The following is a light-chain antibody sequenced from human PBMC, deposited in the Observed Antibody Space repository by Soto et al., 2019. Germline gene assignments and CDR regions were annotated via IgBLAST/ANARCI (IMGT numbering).Light chain of an antibody. CDR1: QSFTSRS. J-gene: IGKJ1*01. Sequence: EIVLTQSPGTLSLSPGERATLSCRASQSFTSRSLSWYQQKPGLAPMLLISGASNRAAGIPDRFSGSGSGTDFTLTISRLEPEDFAVYYCQQYDSSPRTFGQGTKVEIK. CDR3: QQYDSSPRT. V-gene: IGKV3-20*01. CDR2: GAS.